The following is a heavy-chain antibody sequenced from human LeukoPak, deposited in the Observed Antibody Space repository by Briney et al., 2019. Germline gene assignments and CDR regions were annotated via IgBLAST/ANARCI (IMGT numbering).Heavy chain of an antibody. CDR2: INHSGST. CDR1: GGSFSGYY. CDR3: ASRRLWFGELLSHFDY. V-gene: IGHV4-34*01. J-gene: IGHJ4*02. Sequence: SETLSLTCAVYGGSFSGYYWSWIRQPPGKGLEWIGEINHSGSTNYNPSLKSRVTITVDTSKKQFSLKLSSVTAADAAVYYCASRRLWFGELLSHFDYWGQGTLVTVSS. D-gene: IGHD3-10*01.